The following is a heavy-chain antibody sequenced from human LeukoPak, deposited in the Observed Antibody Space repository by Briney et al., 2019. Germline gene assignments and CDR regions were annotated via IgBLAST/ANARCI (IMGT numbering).Heavy chain of an antibody. V-gene: IGHV1-8*01. D-gene: IGHD3/OR15-3a*01. CDR3: ARGGGYPMIFGVVIIQDYYYYGMDV. CDR1: GYTFTSYD. J-gene: IGHJ6*02. CDR2: MNPNSGNT. Sequence: ASVKVSCKASGYTFTSYDINWVRQATGQGLEWMGWMNPNSGNTGYAQKFQGRVTMTRNTSISTAYMELRSLRSEDTAVYYCARGGGYPMIFGVVIIQDYYYYGMDVWGQGTTVTVSS.